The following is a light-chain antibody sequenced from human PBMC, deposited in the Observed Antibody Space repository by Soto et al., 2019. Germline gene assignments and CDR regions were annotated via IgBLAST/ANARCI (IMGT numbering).Light chain of an antibody. J-gene: IGKJ4*01. CDR1: QSVSSY. V-gene: IGKV3-15*01. CDR3: QQFNNYPLT. Sequence: EIVMTQSPATLSLSPGERATLSCRASQSVSSYLAWYQQKPGQAPRLLIYDASTMETGVPSRFSGSGSGTDFTLTISSLQPADFATYYCQQFNNYPLTFGGGTKVDIK. CDR2: DAS.